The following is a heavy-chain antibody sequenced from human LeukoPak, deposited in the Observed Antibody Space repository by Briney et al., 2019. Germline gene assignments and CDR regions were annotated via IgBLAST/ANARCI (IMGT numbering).Heavy chain of an antibody. Sequence: SSETLSLTCTVSGGSLSSSGYYWGWIRQPPGKGLEWIGSIYHSGSTYYSPSLKSRVTISVDTSKNQFSLKLSSVTAADTAVYYCAREGSRTAMVPEGSDYWGQGTLVTVSS. V-gene: IGHV4-39*07. CDR2: IYHSGST. CDR1: GGSLSSSGYY. D-gene: IGHD5-18*01. CDR3: AREGSRTAMVPEGSDY. J-gene: IGHJ4*02.